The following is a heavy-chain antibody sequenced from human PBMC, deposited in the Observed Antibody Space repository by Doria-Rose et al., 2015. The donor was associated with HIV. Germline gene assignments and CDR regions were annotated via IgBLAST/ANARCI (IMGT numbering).Heavy chain of an antibody. D-gene: IGHD6-13*01. Sequence: SGPVLVKPTETLTLTCTVSGVSLSSPGMGVSWIRQPPGKDLEWLANIFSDDERSYKTSLNSRLTISRGTSKSQVVLTMTDMDPVDTATYYCARIKSSRWYHKYYFDFWGQGTLVIVSA. CDR1: GVSLSSPGMG. CDR2: IFSDDER. CDR3: ARIKSSRWYHKYYFDF. V-gene: IGHV2-26*01. J-gene: IGHJ4*02.